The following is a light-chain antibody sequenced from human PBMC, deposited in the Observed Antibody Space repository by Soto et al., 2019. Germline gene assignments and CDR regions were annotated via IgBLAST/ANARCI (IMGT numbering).Light chain of an antibody. CDR1: SSDVGGYNF. CDR2: EVN. J-gene: IGLJ3*02. V-gene: IGLV2-8*01. CDR3: SSYTVNNGGV. Sequence: QSALTQPPSASGSPGQSVTISCTGTSSDVGGYNFVSWYQQHPGKAPKLMIYEVNKRPSGVPDRFSGSKSGDTASLTVSGLQAEDEAAYYCSSYTVNNGGVFGGGTKLTVL.